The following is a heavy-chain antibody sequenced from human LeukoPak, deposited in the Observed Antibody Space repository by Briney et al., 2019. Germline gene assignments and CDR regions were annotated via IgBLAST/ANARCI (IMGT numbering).Heavy chain of an antibody. CDR3: ARVGVRHYYDSSALDY. CDR1: GFTFSSYA. D-gene: IGHD3-22*01. Sequence: PGGSLRLSCAASGFTFSSYAMSWVRQAPGKGLEWVSTISGRGGSTYYADSVKGRFTISRDNAKNSLYLQMNSLRAEDTAVYYCARVGVRHYYDSSALDYWGQGTLVTVSS. CDR2: ISGRGGST. J-gene: IGHJ4*02. V-gene: IGHV3-23*01.